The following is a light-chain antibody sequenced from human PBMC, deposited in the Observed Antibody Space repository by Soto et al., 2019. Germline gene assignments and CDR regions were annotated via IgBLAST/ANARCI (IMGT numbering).Light chain of an antibody. Sequence: DIVMTQSPDSLAVSLGERATINCKSSQSVLYSSNNKNYLAWYQQKPGQPPKLLIYWASTRESGVPDRFSGSGSGTDFNLTISSLQAEDVAVYYRQPAYSTPQTFGQGTKVEIK. V-gene: IGKV4-1*01. J-gene: IGKJ1*01. CDR2: WAS. CDR3: QPAYSTPQT. CDR1: QSVLYSSNNKNY.